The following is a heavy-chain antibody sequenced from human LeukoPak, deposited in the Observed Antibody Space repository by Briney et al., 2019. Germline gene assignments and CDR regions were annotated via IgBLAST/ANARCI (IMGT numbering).Heavy chain of an antibody. Sequence: GRSLRLSCAASGFTFSSYGMHWVRQAPGKGLEWVAVIWYDGSNKYYADSVKGRFTISRDNSKNTLYLQMNSLRAEDTAVYYCARDCSGGSCYSGWGYYYGMDVWGQGTTVTVSS. D-gene: IGHD2-15*01. J-gene: IGHJ6*02. CDR3: ARDCSGGSCYSGWGYYYGMDV. V-gene: IGHV3-33*01. CDR1: GFTFSSYG. CDR2: IWYDGSNK.